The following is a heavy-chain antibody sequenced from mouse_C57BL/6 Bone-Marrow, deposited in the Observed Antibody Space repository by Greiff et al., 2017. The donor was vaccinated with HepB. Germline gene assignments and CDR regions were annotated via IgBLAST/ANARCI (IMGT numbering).Heavy chain of an antibody. D-gene: IGHD1-1*01. CDR2: IYPGDGDT. Sequence: QVQLKQSGAELVKPGASVKISCKASGYAFSSYWMNWVKQRPGKGLEWIGQIYPGDGDTNYNGKFKGKATLTADKSSSTAYMQLSSLTSEDSAVYFCARCDYGSSYCYWYFDVWGTGTTVTVSS. CDR3: ARCDYGSSYCYWYFDV. CDR1: GYAFSSYW. V-gene: IGHV1-80*01. J-gene: IGHJ1*03.